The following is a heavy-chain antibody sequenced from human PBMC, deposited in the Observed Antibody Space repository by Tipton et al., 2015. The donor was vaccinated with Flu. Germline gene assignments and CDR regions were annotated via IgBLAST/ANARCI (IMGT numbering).Heavy chain of an antibody. D-gene: IGHD5-18*01. V-gene: IGHV4-39*01. Sequence: GLVKPSETLSLTCTVSGGSISSSGNCWGWIRQPPGKGLEWIGSVYFTGNTYYNPSLKSRVTISVDTSKNQLSLKVSSVTAADTAVYYCATNPPGNSYGILDYWGQGTPVTVSS. J-gene: IGHJ4*02. CDR2: VYFTGNT. CDR1: GGSISSSGNC. CDR3: ATNPPGNSYGILDY.